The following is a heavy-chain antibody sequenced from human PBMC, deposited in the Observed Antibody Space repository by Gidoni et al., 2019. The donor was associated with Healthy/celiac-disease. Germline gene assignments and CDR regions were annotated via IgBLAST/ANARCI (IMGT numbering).Heavy chain of an antibody. CDR1: GGSISSSSYY. CDR3: ASKGGLSWFDP. D-gene: IGHD3-16*01. V-gene: IGHV4-39*01. CDR2: IYYSGST. J-gene: IGHJ5*02. Sequence: QLQLQESGPGLVKPSETLSLTCTVSGGSISSSSYYWGWIRQPPGKGLEWIGSIYYSGSTYYNTSLKSRVTISVDTSKNQFSLKLSSVTAAETAVYYCASKGGLSWFDPWGQGTLVTVSS.